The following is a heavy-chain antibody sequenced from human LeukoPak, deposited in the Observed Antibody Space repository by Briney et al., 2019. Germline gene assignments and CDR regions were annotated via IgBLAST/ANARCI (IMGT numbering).Heavy chain of an antibody. J-gene: IGHJ4*02. CDR3: ARGSSDTAMTPFDY. CDR1: GGTFSSYA. V-gene: IGHV1-69*05. Sequence: ASVKVSCKASGGTFSSYAISWVRQAPGQGLEWMGGIIPIFGTANYAQKFQGRVTITTDESTSTAYMELSSLRSEDTAVYYCARGSSDTAMTPFDYWGQGTLVTVSS. CDR2: IIPIFGTA. D-gene: IGHD5-18*01.